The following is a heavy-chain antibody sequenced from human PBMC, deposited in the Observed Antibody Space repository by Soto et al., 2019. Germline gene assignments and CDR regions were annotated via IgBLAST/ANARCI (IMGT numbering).Heavy chain of an antibody. CDR1: GGSISSGDYY. V-gene: IGHV4-30-4*01. J-gene: IGHJ4*01. Sequence: SETLSLTCTVSGGSISSGDYYWSWIRQPPGKGLEWIGYIYYSGSTYYNPSLKSRVTISVDTSKNQFSLKLSSVTAADTAVYYCARGLTIFGVVQIWGHGTLVTVSS. CDR3: ARGLTIFGVVQI. CDR2: IYYSGST. D-gene: IGHD3-3*01.